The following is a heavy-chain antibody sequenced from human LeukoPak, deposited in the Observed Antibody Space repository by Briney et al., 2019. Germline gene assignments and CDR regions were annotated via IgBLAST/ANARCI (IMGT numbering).Heavy chain of an antibody. Sequence: GGSLRLSCAASGFTFSSYAMHWVRQAPGKGLEWVAVISYDGSNKYYADSVKGRFTISRDNAKNSLYLQMNSLRADDTAVYYCAREGGCNITSCQRGPFEYWGRGASVTVSS. CDR2: ISYDGSNK. J-gene: IGHJ4*02. CDR3: AREGGCNITSCQRGPFEY. V-gene: IGHV3-30-3*01. CDR1: GFTFSSYA. D-gene: IGHD2-2*01.